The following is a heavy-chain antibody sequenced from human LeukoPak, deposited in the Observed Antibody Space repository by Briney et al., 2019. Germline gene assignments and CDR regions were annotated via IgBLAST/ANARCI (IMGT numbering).Heavy chain of an antibody. D-gene: IGHD5-18*01. CDR1: GYTFTSYY. V-gene: IGHV1-46*01. J-gene: IGHJ4*02. Sequence: PRASVKVSCKASGYTFTSYYMHWVRQAPGQGLEWMGIINPSGGSTSYAQKFQGRVTMTRDTSTSTVYMELSSLRSEDTAVYYCARGAVFRGYSYGPSIGYWGQGTLVTVSS. CDR3: ARGAVFRGYSYGPSIGY. CDR2: INPSGGST.